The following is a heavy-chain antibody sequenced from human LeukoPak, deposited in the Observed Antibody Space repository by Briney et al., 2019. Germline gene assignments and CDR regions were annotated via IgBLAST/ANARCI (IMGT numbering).Heavy chain of an antibody. J-gene: IGHJ4*02. Sequence: GGSLRLSCAASRFTFSSYAMSWVRQAPGKGLEWVSAISGSGGSTYYADSVKGRFTISRDNSKNTLYLQMNSLRAEDTAVYYCAKSYSSSWSPFFDYWGQGTLVTVSS. V-gene: IGHV3-23*01. D-gene: IGHD6-13*01. CDR3: AKSYSSSWSPFFDY. CDR1: RFTFSSYA. CDR2: ISGSGGST.